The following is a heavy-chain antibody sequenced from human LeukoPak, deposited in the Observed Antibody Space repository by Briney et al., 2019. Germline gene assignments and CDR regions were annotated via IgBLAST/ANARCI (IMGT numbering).Heavy chain of an antibody. Sequence: GGSLRLSCAASGFTFSSYAMHWVRQAPGKGLEWVAVISYDGSNKYYADSVKGRFTIPRDNSKNTLYLQMNSLRAEDTAVYYCARVGYSYGYYFDYWGQGTLVTVSS. D-gene: IGHD5-18*01. CDR2: ISYDGSNK. CDR1: GFTFSSYA. CDR3: ARVGYSYGYYFDY. J-gene: IGHJ4*02. V-gene: IGHV3-30*04.